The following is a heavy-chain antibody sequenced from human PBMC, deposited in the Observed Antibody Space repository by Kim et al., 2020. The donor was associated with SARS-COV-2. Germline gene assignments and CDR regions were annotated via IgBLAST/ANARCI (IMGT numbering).Heavy chain of an antibody. V-gene: IGHV3-33*05. CDR2: ISYDGSNK. CDR1: GFIFKNYG. Sequence: GGSLRLSCAASGFIFKNYGMQWVRQAPGKGLEWVTLISYDGSNKYYADSVKGRFTISRDNSKNTLYLQMYTLRAEDTAVYFCTTLRGDMRSGWYVDYWGQGTLVTVSS. J-gene: IGHJ4*02. D-gene: IGHD6-19*01. CDR3: TTLRGDMRSGWYVDY.